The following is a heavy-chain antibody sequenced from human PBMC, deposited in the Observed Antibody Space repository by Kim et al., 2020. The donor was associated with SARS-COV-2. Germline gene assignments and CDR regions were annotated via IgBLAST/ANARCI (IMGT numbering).Heavy chain of an antibody. J-gene: IGHJ4*02. D-gene: IGHD2-8*02. Sequence: NPSRRSQVTISVDTSKIQFSRKLSSVAAADTAVYYCARKDGYTSGGDYWGQGTLVTVSS. CDR3: ARKDGYTSGGDY. V-gene: IGHV4-31*01.